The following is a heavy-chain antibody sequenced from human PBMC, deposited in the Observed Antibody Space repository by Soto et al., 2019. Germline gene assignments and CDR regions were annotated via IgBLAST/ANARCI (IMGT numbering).Heavy chain of an antibody. CDR3: ARATTAAFGVVLYYYYGMDV. V-gene: IGHV4-30-4*01. CDR1: GGSIGSGDYY. D-gene: IGHD3-3*01. J-gene: IGHJ6*02. CDR2: IYYSEST. Sequence: SETLSLTCTVSGGSIGSGDYYWSWIRQPPGKGLEWIGYIYYSESTYYNPSLKSRVTISVDTSKNQFSLKLSSVTAADTAVYYCARATTAAFGVVLYYYYGMDVWGQGTTVTVSS.